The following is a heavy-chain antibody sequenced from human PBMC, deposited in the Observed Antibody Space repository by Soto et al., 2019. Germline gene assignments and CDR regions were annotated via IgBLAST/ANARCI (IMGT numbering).Heavy chain of an antibody. D-gene: IGHD1-26*01. CDR1: GGSISSGGYY. J-gene: IGHJ4*02. CDR3: AGEGGIVGATAADY. V-gene: IGHV4-31*03. CDR2: IYYSGST. Sequence: QVQLQESGPGLVKPSQTLSLTCTVSGGSISSGGYYWSWIRQHPGKGLEWIGYIYYSGSTYYNPSLKSRVTISGDTAKKQFSLKLSSVTAADTAVYYFAGEGGIVGATAADYWGQGTLVTVSS.